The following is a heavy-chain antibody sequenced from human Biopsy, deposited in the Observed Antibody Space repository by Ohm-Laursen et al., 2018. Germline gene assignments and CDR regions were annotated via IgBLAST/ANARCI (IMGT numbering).Heavy chain of an antibody. CDR3: VGGVSGSFPFDY. CDR1: GGSINSYY. V-gene: IGHV4-4*07. CDR2: LFTSGPP. J-gene: IGHJ4*02. Sequence: SDTLSLTCIVSGGSINSYYWSWMRQPAGTGLEWIGRLFTSGPPNYSPSLNNRVTMSVATSKNQFPLRLTSVTAADTAGYYCVGGVSGSFPFDYWGPGTLVTVSS. D-gene: IGHD3-10*01.